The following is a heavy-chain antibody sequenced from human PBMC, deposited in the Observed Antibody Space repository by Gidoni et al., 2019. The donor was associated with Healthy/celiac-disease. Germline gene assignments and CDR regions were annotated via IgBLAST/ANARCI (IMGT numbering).Heavy chain of an antibody. CDR3: ARAGYCSGGSCYGVNY. CDR2: INHSGST. Sequence: QVQLQQWGAGLLKPSETLSLTCAVSGGSFSGYYWSWIRQPPGKGLEWIGEINHSGSTNYNPSLKSRVTISVDTSKNQFSLKLSSVTAADTAVYYCARAGYCSGGSCYGVNYWGQGTLVTVSS. J-gene: IGHJ4*02. D-gene: IGHD2-15*01. CDR1: GGSFSGYY. V-gene: IGHV4-34*01.